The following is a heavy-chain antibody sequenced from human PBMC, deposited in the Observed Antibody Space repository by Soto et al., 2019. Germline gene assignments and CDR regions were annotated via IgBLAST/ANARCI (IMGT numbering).Heavy chain of an antibody. V-gene: IGHV4-59*01. CDR3: ARDGYDGSGSPYPAY. CDR1: GGSMSEYF. CDR2: VYYLGST. Sequence: SETLSLTCTVSGGSMSEYFWSWIRQSPGQGLEWIGYVYYLGSTDYNPSLKGRVTISVDTSKRQFSLKLSSVTVADTAVYYCARDGYDGSGSPYPAYWGPGTQVTVSS. J-gene: IGHJ4*02. D-gene: IGHD3-10*01.